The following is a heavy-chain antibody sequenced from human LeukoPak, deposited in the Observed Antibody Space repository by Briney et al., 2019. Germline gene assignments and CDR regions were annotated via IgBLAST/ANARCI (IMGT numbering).Heavy chain of an antibody. V-gene: IGHV3-48*01. J-gene: IGHJ4*02. D-gene: IGHD3-22*01. CDR3: ARTLDGYYYDSSGPKEDY. Sequence: GGSLRLSCAASGFTFSSYSMNWVRQAPGKGLEWVSYISSSSSTIYYADSVKGRFTISRDNAKNSLYLQMNSLRAEDTAVYYCARTLDGYYYDSSGPKEDYWGQGTLVTVSS. CDR1: GFTFSSYS. CDR2: ISSSSSTI.